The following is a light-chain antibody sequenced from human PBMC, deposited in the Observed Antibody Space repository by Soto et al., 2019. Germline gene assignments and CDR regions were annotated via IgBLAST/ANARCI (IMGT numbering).Light chain of an antibody. CDR1: QSVNNN. V-gene: IGKV3-15*01. CDR3: QQYNNWPPLT. Sequence: EIVMTQSPATLSVSPGERATLSCRASQSVNNNLAWYQHKPGQPPRLLIYGTSTRATSVPARFSGSGSGTEFTLTVSSLQSEDFAVYFCQQYNNWPPLTFGGGTKVEIK. J-gene: IGKJ4*01. CDR2: GTS.